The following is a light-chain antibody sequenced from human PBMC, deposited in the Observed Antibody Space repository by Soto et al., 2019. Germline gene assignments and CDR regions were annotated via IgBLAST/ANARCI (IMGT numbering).Light chain of an antibody. V-gene: IGLV2-11*01. CDR3: CSYAGGYTLV. J-gene: IGLJ2*01. Sequence: QSALTQPRSVSGSPGQSVTISCTGSSSDVGGYNYVSWFQQHPGKAPKLMISDVNKRPSGVPDRFSGSRSGNAASLTISGLQAEDEADYYCCSYAGGYTLVFGGGTKLTVL. CDR1: SSDVGGYNY. CDR2: DVN.